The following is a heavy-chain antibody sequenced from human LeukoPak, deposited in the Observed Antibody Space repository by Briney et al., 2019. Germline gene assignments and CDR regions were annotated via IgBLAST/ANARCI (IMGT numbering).Heavy chain of an antibody. D-gene: IGHD6-19*01. V-gene: IGHV3-23*01. Sequence: PGRSLRLSCAASGFTFSNYAMTWVRQAPGKGLEWVSGISGSGGSTYYADSVKGRFTISRDNFRNTLYLQMNSLRAEDTAVYYCAKGAAVAGWYFDLWGRGTLVTVSS. CDR3: AKGAAVAGWYFDL. CDR2: ISGSGGST. CDR1: GFTFSNYA. J-gene: IGHJ2*01.